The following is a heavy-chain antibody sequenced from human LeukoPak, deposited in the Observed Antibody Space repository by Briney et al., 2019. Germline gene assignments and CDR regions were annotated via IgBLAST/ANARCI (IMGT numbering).Heavy chain of an antibody. CDR2: IYYTGGT. CDR1: GDSITSGSYY. V-gene: IGHV4-31*03. J-gene: IGHJ3*02. CDR3: ARAPGAFDI. Sequence: SQTLSLTCTVSGDSITSGSYYWAWIRQHPGKGLEWFGYIYYTGGTHYNPSLKSRLTISVDTSENHSSLKLSSVTAADTAIYFCARAPGAFDIWGQGTMVTVSS.